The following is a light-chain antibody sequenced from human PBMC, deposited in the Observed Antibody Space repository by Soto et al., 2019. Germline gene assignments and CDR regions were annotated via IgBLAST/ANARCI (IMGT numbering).Light chain of an antibody. Sequence: DIQMTQSPSSLSASVGDRVTITCRASQTISNFLNWYQQKPGKAPNLLIYGASTLQSGVPSRFSGSGSGTDFTLTISSLQPEDFATYYCQQSYNTVTFGQGTRLEI. V-gene: IGKV1-39*01. J-gene: IGKJ5*01. CDR3: QQSYNTVT. CDR1: QTISNF. CDR2: GAS.